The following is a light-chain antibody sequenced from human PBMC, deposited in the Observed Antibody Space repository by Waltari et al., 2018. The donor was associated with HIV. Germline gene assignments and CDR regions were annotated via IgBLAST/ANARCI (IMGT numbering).Light chain of an antibody. V-gene: IGKV4-1*01. CDR3: QQFYSSPPT. CDR1: QSVLSSSNNQNY. J-gene: IGKJ4*01. Sequence: DIVMTQSPDALAVSLGERATIHCQSSQSVLSSSNNQNYLTWYQQKPGQPPKLIMYWASTRKSGFPDRFSGSGSGSDFTLTISSLQAEDVAVYYCQQFYSSPPTFGGGTKVEIK. CDR2: WAS.